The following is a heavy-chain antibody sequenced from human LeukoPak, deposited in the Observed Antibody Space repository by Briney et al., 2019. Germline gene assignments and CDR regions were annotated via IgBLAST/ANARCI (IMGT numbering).Heavy chain of an antibody. D-gene: IGHD2-15*01. CDR3: AKAGAVVVVVAKFFDY. J-gene: IGHJ4*02. V-gene: IGHV3-23*01. Sequence: GGSLKLSCAASGFTFSSYGMHWVRQAPGKGLEWVSGISGSGGRTYYADSVKGRFTISRDNSKNALYLQMNSLRAEDTAVYYCAKAGAVVVVVAKFFDYWGQGTLVTVSS. CDR1: GFTFSSYG. CDR2: ISGSGGRT.